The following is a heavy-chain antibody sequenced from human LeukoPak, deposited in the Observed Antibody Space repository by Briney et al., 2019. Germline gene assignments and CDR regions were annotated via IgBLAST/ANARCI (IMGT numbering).Heavy chain of an antibody. Sequence: SETLSLTCAVSGGSISSGGYSWSWIRQPPGKGLEWIGYIYHSGSTYYNPSLKSRVTISVDRSKNQFSLKLSSVTAADTAVYYCARLRKGYCSSTSCYWRTPSQYYYYMDVWGKGTTVTVSS. CDR3: ARLRKGYCSSTSCYWRTPSQYYYYMDV. CDR2: IYHSGST. J-gene: IGHJ6*03. V-gene: IGHV4-30-2*01. D-gene: IGHD2-2*01. CDR1: GGSISSGGYS.